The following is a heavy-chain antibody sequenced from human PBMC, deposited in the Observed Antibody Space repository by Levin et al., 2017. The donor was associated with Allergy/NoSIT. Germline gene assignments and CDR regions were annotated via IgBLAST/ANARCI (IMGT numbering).Heavy chain of an antibody. V-gene: IGHV3-9*01. CDR1: GFTFDDYA. Sequence: PGGSLRLSCAASGFTFDDYAMHWVRQAPGKGLEWVSGISWNSGSIGYADSVKGRFTISRDNAKNSLYLQMNSLRAEDTALYYCAKDIENCSGGSCYRGHYYYYGMDVWGQGTTVTVSS. J-gene: IGHJ6*02. D-gene: IGHD2-15*01. CDR2: ISWNSGSI. CDR3: AKDIENCSGGSCYRGHYYYYGMDV.